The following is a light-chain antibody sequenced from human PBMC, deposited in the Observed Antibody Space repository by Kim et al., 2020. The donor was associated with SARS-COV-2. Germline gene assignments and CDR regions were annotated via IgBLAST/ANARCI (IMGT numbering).Light chain of an antibody. CDR3: NSYTSSTSDV. J-gene: IGLJ1*01. V-gene: IGLV2-14*04. CDR2: DVT. Sequence: GQSITIPCTGTSSDVGHYNSVSWYQQHPGKAPKLMIYDVTKRPSGVSIRFSGSKSGNTASLTISGLQAEDEADYYCNSYTSSTSDVFGTGTKVTVL. CDR1: SSDVGHYNS.